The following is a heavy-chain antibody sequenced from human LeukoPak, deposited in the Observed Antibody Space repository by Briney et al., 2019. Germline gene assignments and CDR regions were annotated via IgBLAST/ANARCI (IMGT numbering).Heavy chain of an antibody. CDR3: ARGERSSFNLDY. Sequence: ASVKVSCKASGGTFSSYAISWVRQAPGQGLGWMGGIIPIFGTANYAQKFQGRVTITADESTTTAYMELSSLRSEDTAVYYCARGERSSFNLDYWGQGTLVTVSS. CDR2: IIPIFGTA. CDR1: GGTFSSYA. V-gene: IGHV1-69*13. J-gene: IGHJ4*02. D-gene: IGHD6-6*01.